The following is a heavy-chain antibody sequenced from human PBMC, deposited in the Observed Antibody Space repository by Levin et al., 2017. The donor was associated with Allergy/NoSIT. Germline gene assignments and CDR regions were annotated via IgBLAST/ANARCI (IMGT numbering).Heavy chain of an antibody. J-gene: IGHJ4*02. V-gene: IGHV4-61*02. Sequence: SCTVSGGSISSGRYYWSWIRQPAGKGLEWIGRIYTSESTNYNPSLKSRVTISVDTSKNQFSLKLTSVTAADTAVYYCARWVAAAGRFDYWGQGTLVTVSS. CDR1: GGSISSGRYY. CDR3: ARWVAAAGRFDY. D-gene: IGHD6-13*01. CDR2: IYTSEST.